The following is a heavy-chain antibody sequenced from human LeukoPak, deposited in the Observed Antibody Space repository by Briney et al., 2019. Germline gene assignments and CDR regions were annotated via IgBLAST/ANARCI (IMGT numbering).Heavy chain of an antibody. Sequence: SETPSLTCTVSGGSISTYFWNWIRQPAGNGLEWIGRIYTSGSTSYKPSLKSRVTMSVDTSKNQFSLKLNSVTAADTAVYYCAREKTFGGIDFWGQGTLVTVSS. CDR3: AREKTFGGIDF. J-gene: IGHJ4*02. V-gene: IGHV4-4*07. CDR2: IYTSGST. D-gene: IGHD3-16*01. CDR1: GGSISTYF.